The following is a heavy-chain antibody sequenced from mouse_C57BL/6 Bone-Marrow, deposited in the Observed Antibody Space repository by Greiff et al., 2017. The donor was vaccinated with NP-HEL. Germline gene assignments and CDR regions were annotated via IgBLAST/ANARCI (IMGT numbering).Heavy chain of an antibody. CDR2: VYPYNGGT. Sequence: VQLKESGPVLVKPGPSVKISCKASGFTFTDYYMHWVKQSHGKSLEWIGLVYPYNGGTSYNQKFKGKATLTVDTSSSTAYMELNSLTSEDSAVYYCARCYYYGSSPHWYFDVWGTGTTVTVSS. J-gene: IGHJ1*03. CDR1: GFTFTDYY. CDR3: ARCYYYGSSPHWYFDV. V-gene: IGHV1-36*01. D-gene: IGHD1-1*01.